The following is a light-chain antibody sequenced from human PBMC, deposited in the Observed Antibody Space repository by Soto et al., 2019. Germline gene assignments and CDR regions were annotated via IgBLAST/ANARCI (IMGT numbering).Light chain of an antibody. CDR2: GAS. CDR3: QQLNSYPIT. CDR1: QSVSSN. J-gene: IGKJ5*01. Sequence: ELVMTQSPATLSVSPGERATLSCRASQSVSSNLAWYQQKPGQAPRLLIYGASTRATGIPARFSGSGSGTEFTLTISSLQPEDFATYYCQQLNSYPITFGQGTRLEIK. V-gene: IGKV3-15*01.